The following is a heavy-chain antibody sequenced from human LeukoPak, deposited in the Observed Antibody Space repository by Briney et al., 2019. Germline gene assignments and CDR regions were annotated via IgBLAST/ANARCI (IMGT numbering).Heavy chain of an antibody. D-gene: IGHD5-18*01. V-gene: IGHV4-39*01. CDR1: GGSISCSSYY. CDR2: IYYSGST. Sequence: PSETLSLTCTVSGGSISCSSYYWGWIRQPPGKGLEWIGSIYYSGSTYYNPSLKSRVTISVDTSKDQFSPKLSSVTAADTAVYYCARQRGYSHGLNWFDPWGQGTLVTVSS. J-gene: IGHJ5*02. CDR3: ARQRGYSHGLNWFDP.